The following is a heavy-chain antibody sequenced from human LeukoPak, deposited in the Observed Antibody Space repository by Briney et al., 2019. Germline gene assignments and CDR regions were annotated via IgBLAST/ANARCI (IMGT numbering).Heavy chain of an antibody. CDR2: ISDSGTT. J-gene: IGHJ6*02. CDR3: ARHRSPYYYGMDV. CDR1: GDSISSYY. V-gene: IGHV4-59*08. Sequence: SETLSLTCTVSGDSISSYYGSWIPLPPGKGLEGISYISDSGTTNYNPSLRSRVIISADTSKNQFSLNVKSVTAADTAVFYCARHRSPYYYGMDVWGQGTLVTVSS.